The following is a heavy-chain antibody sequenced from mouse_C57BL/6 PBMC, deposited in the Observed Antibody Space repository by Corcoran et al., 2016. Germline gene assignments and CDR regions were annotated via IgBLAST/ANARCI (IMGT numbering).Heavy chain of an antibody. V-gene: IGHV1-75*01. CDR2: IFPGSGST. Sequence: QVQLQQSGPELVKPGASVKISCKASGYTFTDYYLKWVKQRPGQGLEWIGWIFPGSGSTYYSEKFKGKATLTIDKSSSTAYMLLSSLTSEDSEVYFCARHTSTMVPTPVTYWGQGTLVTVSA. J-gene: IGHJ3*01. D-gene: IGHD2-2*01. CDR1: GYTFTDYY. CDR3: ARHTSTMVPTPVTY.